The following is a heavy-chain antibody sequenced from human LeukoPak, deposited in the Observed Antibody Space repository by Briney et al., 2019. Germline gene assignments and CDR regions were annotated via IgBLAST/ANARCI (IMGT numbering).Heavy chain of an antibody. CDR1: GFTFSSYS. CDR2: ISSSSSYI. Sequence: PGGSLRLSCAASGFTFSSYSMNWVRQAPGKGLEWVSSISSSSSYIYYADSVKGRFTISRDNAKNSLYLQMNSLRAEDTAVYYCARLTKGVWFGYYYYYYMDVWGKGTTVTISS. D-gene: IGHD3-10*01. CDR3: ARLTKGVWFGYYYYYYMDV. V-gene: IGHV3-21*04. J-gene: IGHJ6*03.